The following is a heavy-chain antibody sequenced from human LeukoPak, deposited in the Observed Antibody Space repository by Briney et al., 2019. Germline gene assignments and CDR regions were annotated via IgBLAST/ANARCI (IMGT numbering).Heavy chain of an antibody. Sequence: GASVKVSCKASGYTFYSYGISWVRQAPGQGLEWMGWINTNTGNPTYAQGFTGRFVFSLDTSVSTAYLQISSLKAEDTAVYYCARDRVLLWFGESYYFDYWGQGTLVTVSS. CDR3: ARDRVLLWFGESYYFDY. CDR1: GYTFYSYG. D-gene: IGHD3-10*01. J-gene: IGHJ4*02. V-gene: IGHV7-4-1*02. CDR2: INTNTGNP.